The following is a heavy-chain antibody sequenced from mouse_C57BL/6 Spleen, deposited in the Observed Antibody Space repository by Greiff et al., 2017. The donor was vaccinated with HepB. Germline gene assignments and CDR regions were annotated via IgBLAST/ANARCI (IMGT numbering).Heavy chain of an antibody. CDR1: GYAFSSSW. Sequence: VQLQQSGPELVKPGASVKISCKASGYAFSSSWMNWVKQRPGKGLEWIGRIYPGDGDTNYNGKFKGKATLTADKSSSTAYMQLSSLTSEDSAVYFCARGGPYGNPDYWGQGTTLTVSS. J-gene: IGHJ2*01. D-gene: IGHD2-1*01. CDR2: IYPGDGDT. V-gene: IGHV1-82*01. CDR3: ARGGPYGNPDY.